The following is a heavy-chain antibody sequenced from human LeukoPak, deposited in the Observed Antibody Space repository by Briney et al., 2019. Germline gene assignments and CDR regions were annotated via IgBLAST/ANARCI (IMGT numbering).Heavy chain of an antibody. V-gene: IGHV4-59*01. CDR1: GGSISSYY. CDR2: IYYSGST. Sequence: SETLSLTCTVSGGSISSYYWSWIRQPPGKGLEWIGYIYYSGSTNYNPSLKSRDTISVDTSKNQFSLKLSSVTAADTAVYYCARADSSWYPTVFDYWGQGTLVTVSS. CDR3: ARADSSWYPTVFDY. D-gene: IGHD6-13*01. J-gene: IGHJ4*02.